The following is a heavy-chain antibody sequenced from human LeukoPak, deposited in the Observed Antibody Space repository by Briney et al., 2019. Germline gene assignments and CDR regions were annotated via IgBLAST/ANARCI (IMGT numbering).Heavy chain of an antibody. CDR2: ISAYNGNT. J-gene: IGHJ4*02. D-gene: IGHD3-22*01. Sequence: GASVKVSCKASGYTFTSYGISWVRQAPGQGLEWMGWISAYNGNTNYAQELQGRVTMTTDTSTSTAYMELRSLRSDDTAVYYCARDLFSYYDSSGSVSFDYWGQGTLVTVSS. CDR3: ARDLFSYYDSSGSVSFDY. V-gene: IGHV1-18*01. CDR1: GYTFTSYG.